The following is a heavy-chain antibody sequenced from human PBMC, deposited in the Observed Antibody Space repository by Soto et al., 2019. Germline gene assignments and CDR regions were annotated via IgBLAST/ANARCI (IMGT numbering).Heavy chain of an antibody. J-gene: IGHJ6*02. V-gene: IGHV5-10-1*01. D-gene: IGHD2-8*02. Sequence: GESLKISCKGSGYSFTSYWISWVRQMPGKGLEWMGRIDPSDSYTNYSPSFQGHVTTSADKSISTAYLQWSSLKASDTAMYYCARSYRWSVLYYYYGMDVWGQGTTVTVSS. CDR1: GYSFTSYW. CDR2: IDPSDSYT. CDR3: ARSYRWSVLYYYYGMDV.